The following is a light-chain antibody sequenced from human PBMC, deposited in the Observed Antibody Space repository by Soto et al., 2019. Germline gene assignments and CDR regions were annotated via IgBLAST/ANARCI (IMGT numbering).Light chain of an antibody. V-gene: IGKV3-20*01. CDR2: DAS. CDR3: QQHGSSPIT. CDR1: QSVSSY. J-gene: IGKJ5*01. Sequence: ELVLTKSPAPLSLSPWERATLSCRASQSVSSYLAWYQQKPGQAPRLLIYDASNRATGIPDRFSGSGSGTDFTLTISRLEPEDFAVYYCQQHGSSPITFGQGTRLAI.